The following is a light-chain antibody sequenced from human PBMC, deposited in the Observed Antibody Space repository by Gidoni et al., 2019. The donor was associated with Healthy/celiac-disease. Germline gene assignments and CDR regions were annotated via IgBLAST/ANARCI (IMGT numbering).Light chain of an antibody. CDR2: LGS. J-gene: IGKJ2*01. Sequence: DIVLSQSPLPLPVTPGEPASISCRSSQSLLHSNGYNYLNWYLQRPGQSPRLLIYLGSNRASGVPDRFSGSGSGTDFTLKISRVEAEDVGVYYCMQALQTPYTFGQGTKLEIK. CDR1: QSLLHSNGYNY. CDR3: MQALQTPYT. V-gene: IGKV2-28*01.